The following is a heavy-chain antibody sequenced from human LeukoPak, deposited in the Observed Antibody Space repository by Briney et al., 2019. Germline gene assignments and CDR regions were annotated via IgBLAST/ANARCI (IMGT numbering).Heavy chain of an antibody. Sequence: GGSLRLSCAASGFTFSSDRMIWVRQAPGKGLEWLSYISSSSSTIYYADSVKGRFTISRDNAKNSLYLQMNSLRAEDTAVYYCASMGDSGSYSAEENWFDPWGQGTLVTVSS. CDR3: ASMGDSGSYSAEENWFDP. J-gene: IGHJ5*02. CDR1: GFTFSSDR. V-gene: IGHV3-48*04. CDR2: ISSSSSTI. D-gene: IGHD1-26*01.